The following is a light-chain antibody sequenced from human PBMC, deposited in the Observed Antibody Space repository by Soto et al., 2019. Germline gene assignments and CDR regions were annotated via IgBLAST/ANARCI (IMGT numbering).Light chain of an antibody. Sequence: DIQMTQSPSSLSASVGDRVTITCRASQSISSYLNWYQQKPGKAPKLLIYAASSLQSGVPSRFSGSGSGTEFTLTISSLQADDYATFYCQQSYGTPFTFGQGTRLEIK. V-gene: IGKV1-39*01. CDR2: AAS. CDR1: QSISSY. CDR3: QQSYGTPFT. J-gene: IGKJ5*01.